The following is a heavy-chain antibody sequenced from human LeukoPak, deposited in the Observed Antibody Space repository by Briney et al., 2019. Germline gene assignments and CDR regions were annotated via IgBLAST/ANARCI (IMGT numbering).Heavy chain of an antibody. CDR2: INGDGSTT. J-gene: IGHJ4*02. CDR1: GFTFSNYW. D-gene: IGHD4-17*01. CDR3: ARLPYGDARYFDY. Sequence: GGSLRLSCAASGFTFSNYWMHWVRQAPGKGLVWVSRINGDGSTTNYADSVKGRFTISRDNAKSSLYLHMNSLSAEDTAVYYCARLPYGDARYFDYWGQGALVTVSS. V-gene: IGHV3-74*01.